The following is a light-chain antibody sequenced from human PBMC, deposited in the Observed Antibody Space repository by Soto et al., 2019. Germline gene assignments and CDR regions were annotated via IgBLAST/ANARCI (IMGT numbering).Light chain of an antibody. V-gene: IGKV4-1*01. J-gene: IGKJ4*01. CDR2: WAS. CDR1: QSVLYSSNNRNH. CDR3: QQYYSARLT. Sequence: DIVMTQSPDSLAVSLGERATINCKSSQSVLYSSNNRNHLAWYQQRPGQPPKLLIYWASTRESGVPDRFSGSGSGTDFTLTISSLQAEDVAVYYCQQYYSARLTFGGGTKVEIK.